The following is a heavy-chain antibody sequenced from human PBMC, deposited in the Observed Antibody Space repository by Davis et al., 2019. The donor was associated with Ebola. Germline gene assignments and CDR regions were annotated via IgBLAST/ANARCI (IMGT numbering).Heavy chain of an antibody. J-gene: IGHJ4*02. CDR2: ISAYNGNT. CDR1: GYTFTAFF. V-gene: IGHV1-18*04. Sequence: ASVKVSCKASGYTFTAFFIHWVRQSPGQGLEWMGWISAYNGNTNYAQKLQGRVTMTTDTSTSTAYMEVGSLKSDDTAVYYCARAQFPTTSDHWGQGTLVTVSS. D-gene: IGHD1-1*01. CDR3: ARAQFPTTSDH.